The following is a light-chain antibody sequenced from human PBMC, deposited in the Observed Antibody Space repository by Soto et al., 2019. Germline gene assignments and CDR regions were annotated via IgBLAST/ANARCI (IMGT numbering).Light chain of an antibody. CDR1: SSDIGGYNY. CDR2: DVN. CDR3: CSYAGRYSYV. V-gene: IGLV2-11*01. Sequence: QSALTQPRSVSGSPGQSVTISCTGTSSDIGGYNYVSWYQQNPGKAPKVMIYDVNKRPSGVPDRFSGSKSGNTASLTISGLQAEDEADYYCCSYAGRYSYVFGTGTKLTVL. J-gene: IGLJ1*01.